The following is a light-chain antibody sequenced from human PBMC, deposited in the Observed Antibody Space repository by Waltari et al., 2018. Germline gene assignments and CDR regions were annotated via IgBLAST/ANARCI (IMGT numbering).Light chain of an antibody. J-gene: IGKJ2*01. Sequence: EVVLTQSPDTLSLSPGERATLSCRASQSLTKRYLAWYQQRPGQAPRLLIYGASSRAAGIPDRLSGSGSWTDFTLTISRLEPEDSAVYYCQQYGSSVLYTFGQGTKLEIK. CDR2: GAS. V-gene: IGKV3-20*01. CDR3: QQYGSSVLYT. CDR1: QSLTKRY.